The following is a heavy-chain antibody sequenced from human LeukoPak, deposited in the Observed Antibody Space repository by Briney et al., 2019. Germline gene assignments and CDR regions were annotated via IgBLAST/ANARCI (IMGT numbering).Heavy chain of an antibody. CDR3: AKDQRFCSGGYCYGWFDP. CDR1: GFTFSSYA. CDR2: ISGSGGST. V-gene: IGHV3-23*01. Sequence: SGGSLRLSCAASGFTFSSYAMSWVRQAPGKGLEWVSAISGSGGSTYYADSVKGRFTISRDNSKNTVSLQMNGLRAEDTALYYCAKDQRFCSGGYCYGWFDPWGQGTLVTVSS. D-gene: IGHD2-15*01. J-gene: IGHJ5*02.